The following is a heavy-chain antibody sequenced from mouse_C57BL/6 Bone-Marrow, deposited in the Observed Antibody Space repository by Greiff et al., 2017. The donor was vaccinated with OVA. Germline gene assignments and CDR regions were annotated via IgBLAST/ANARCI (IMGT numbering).Heavy chain of an antibody. CDR2: INPSTGGT. D-gene: IGHD4-1*01. Sequence: VQLQQSGPELVKPGASVKISCTASGYSFTGYYMNWVKQSPEKSLEWIGEINPSTGGTTYTQKFKAQATLTVDKSSSTAYMQLKRLTSEDSAVYYCARGGTSPFAYWGQGTLVTVSA. V-gene: IGHV1-42*01. CDR3: ARGGTSPFAY. CDR1: GYSFTGYY. J-gene: IGHJ3*01.